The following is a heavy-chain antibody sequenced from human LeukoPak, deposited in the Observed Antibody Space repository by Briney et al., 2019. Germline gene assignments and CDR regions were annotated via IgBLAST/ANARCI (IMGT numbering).Heavy chain of an antibody. V-gene: IGHV3-13*04. CDR3: AKDPGNGYDFWSGYSDNWFDP. J-gene: IGHJ5*02. Sequence: PGGSLRLSCAASGFTFSSYDMHWVRHATGKGLEWVSAIGTAGDTYYPGSVKGRFTISRENAKNSLYLQMNSLRTEDTALYYCAKDPGNGYDFWSGYSDNWFDPWGQGTLVTVSS. D-gene: IGHD3-3*01. CDR2: IGTAGDT. CDR1: GFTFSSYD.